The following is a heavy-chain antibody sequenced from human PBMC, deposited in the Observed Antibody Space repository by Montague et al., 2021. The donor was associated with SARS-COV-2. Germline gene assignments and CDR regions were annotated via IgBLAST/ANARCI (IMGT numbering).Heavy chain of an antibody. D-gene: IGHD3-22*01. CDR2: KHYSGST. J-gene: IGHJ4*02. V-gene: IGHV4-61*01. Sequence: SETLSLTCTVSGGSVSSGSYFWNWIRQPPGKGLEWIGYKHYSGSTNYNPSLKSRVTISVDKSKNQFSLKLTSVTAADTAVYYCARTRFESRGYYIPPFDYWGQGTLVTVSS. CDR3: ARTRFESRGYYIPPFDY. CDR1: GGSVSSGSYF.